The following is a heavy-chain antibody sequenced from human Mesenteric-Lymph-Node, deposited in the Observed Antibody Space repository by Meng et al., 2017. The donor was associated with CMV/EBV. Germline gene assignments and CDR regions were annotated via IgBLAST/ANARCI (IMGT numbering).Heavy chain of an antibody. D-gene: IGHD1-26*01. CDR3: ARGGSYYDYYLGMDV. CDR1: GFTFSTYA. CDR2: IDDSGGSP. V-gene: IGHV3-23*01. J-gene: IGHJ6*02. Sequence: GESLKISCAASGFTFSTYAMNWVRQAPGKGLEWVSTIDDSGGSPYYADSVEGRFTISRDNSRNTLYLQMNSLRGEDTAVYYCARGGSYYDYYLGMDVWGQGTTVTVSS.